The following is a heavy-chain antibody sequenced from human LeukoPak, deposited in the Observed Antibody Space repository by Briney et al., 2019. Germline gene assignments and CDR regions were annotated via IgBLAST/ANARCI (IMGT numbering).Heavy chain of an antibody. V-gene: IGHV1-8*01. CDR2: MNPNSGNT. J-gene: IGHJ6*02. CDR1: GYTFTSYD. CDR3: AIGRVGYCSSTSCSERGYYYYGMDV. D-gene: IGHD2-2*01. Sequence: ASVTVSCKASGYTFTSYDINWVRQATGQGLEWMGWMNPNSGNTGYAQKFQGRVTMTRNTSISTAYMELSSLRSEDTAVYYCAIGRVGYCSSTSCSERGYYYYGMDVWGQGTTVTVSS.